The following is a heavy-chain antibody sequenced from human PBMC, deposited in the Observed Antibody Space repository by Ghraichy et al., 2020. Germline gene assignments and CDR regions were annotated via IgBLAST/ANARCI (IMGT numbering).Heavy chain of an antibody. D-gene: IGHD3-16*01. V-gene: IGHV1-46*01. CDR1: GYTFTSYY. CDR3: ARDGAMITFGGVITQEADY. J-gene: IGHJ4*02. Sequence: ASVKVSCKASGYTFTSYYMHWVRQAPGQGLEWMGIINPSGGSTSYAQKFQGRVTMTRDTSTSTVYMELSSLRSEDTAVYYCARDGAMITFGGVITQEADYWGQGTLVTVSS. CDR2: INPSGGST.